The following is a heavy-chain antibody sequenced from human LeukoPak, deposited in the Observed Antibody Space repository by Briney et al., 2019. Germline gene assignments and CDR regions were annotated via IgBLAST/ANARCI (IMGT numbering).Heavy chain of an antibody. Sequence: GGYVRLSCAASGLAFRVYSLSWVRQATWEWLECVANRQQDGSEKDYVDSVKGRFTISRDIAKKSLFLQVSSLRGEDTAVYYCARDRGFSYGIDFWGQGTLVTVSS. J-gene: IGHJ4*02. CDR1: GLAFRVYS. CDR3: ARDRGFSYGIDF. CDR2: RQQDGSEK. D-gene: IGHD5-18*01. V-gene: IGHV3-7*04.